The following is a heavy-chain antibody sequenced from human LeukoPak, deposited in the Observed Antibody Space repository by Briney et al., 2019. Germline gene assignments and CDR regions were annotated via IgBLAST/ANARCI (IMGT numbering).Heavy chain of an antibody. CDR1: GYSISSGYY. CDR3: ARAGIAAAGQYNWFDP. V-gene: IGHV4-38-2*02. Sequence: SETLSLTCTVSGYSISSGYYWGWIRQPPGKGLEWIGSIYHSGSTYYNPSLKSRVTISVDTSKNQFPLKLSSVTAADTAVYYCARAGIAAAGQYNWFDPWGQGTLVTVSS. CDR2: IYHSGST. D-gene: IGHD6-13*01. J-gene: IGHJ5*02.